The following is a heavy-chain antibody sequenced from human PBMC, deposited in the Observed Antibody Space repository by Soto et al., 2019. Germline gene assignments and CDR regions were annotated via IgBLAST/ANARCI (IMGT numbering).Heavy chain of an antibody. J-gene: IGHJ4*02. CDR3: ARGSISRFLDY. D-gene: IGHD6-13*01. V-gene: IGHV1-69*13. CDR2: IIPMFGAA. CDR1: GGTFTSHA. Sequence: ASVKVPCKASGGTFTSHAVSWVRQAPGQGLEWMGGIIPMFGAANYALNFQGRVTITADEPTGTAYMELSSLRSEDTAVYYCARGSISRFLDYWGLGTLVTVSS.